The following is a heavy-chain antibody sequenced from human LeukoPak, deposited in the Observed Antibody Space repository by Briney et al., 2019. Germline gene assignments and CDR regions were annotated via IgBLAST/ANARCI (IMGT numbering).Heavy chain of an antibody. D-gene: IGHD1-26*01. J-gene: IGHJ4*02. CDR1: GYPFSGYY. CDR3: ARGDEWELAVDY. V-gene: IGHV1-2*02. CDR2: IKPNSGDT. Sequence: ASVKVSCKASGYPFSGYYINWVRYGPGQGLEWMGWIKPNSGDTNYAQKFQGRLTMTRDTTISTVYMELNRLRSDDMAVYYCARGDEWELAVDYWGQGTLITVSS.